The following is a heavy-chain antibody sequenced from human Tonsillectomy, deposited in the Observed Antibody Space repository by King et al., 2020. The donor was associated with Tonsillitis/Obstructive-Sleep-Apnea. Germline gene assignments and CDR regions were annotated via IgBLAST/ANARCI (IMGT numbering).Heavy chain of an antibody. J-gene: IGHJ5*02. CDR2: IRQDGGEK. CDR1: GFTFSTYW. Sequence: VQLVESGGGLVQPGGSLRLSCAASGFTFSTYWMSWVRQAPGKGLEWVANIRQDGGEKYYVDSVKGRFTISRDNAKNALFLQMNSLRVEDTAVCYCARGEGGWFDPWGQGTLVTVSS. D-gene: IGHD3-16*01. CDR3: ARGEGGWFDP. V-gene: IGHV3-7*03.